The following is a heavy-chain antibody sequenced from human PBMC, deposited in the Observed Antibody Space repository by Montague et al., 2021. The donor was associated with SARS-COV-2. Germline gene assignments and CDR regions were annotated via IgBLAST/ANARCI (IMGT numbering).Heavy chain of an antibody. V-gene: IGHV4-59*02. CDR2: SFYTCAT. CDR1: SGSVYGHY. Sequence: SETLSLTCTVSSGSVYGHYLAWIRQPPGKGLERISYSFYTCATYYNHSLGRRGTITVDTSKNQVALKVKAVTAADSAFYYCATLGTLAGNAFDFWGQGTLVIVSS. D-gene: IGHD6-19*01. J-gene: IGHJ3*01. CDR3: ATLGTLAGNAFDF.